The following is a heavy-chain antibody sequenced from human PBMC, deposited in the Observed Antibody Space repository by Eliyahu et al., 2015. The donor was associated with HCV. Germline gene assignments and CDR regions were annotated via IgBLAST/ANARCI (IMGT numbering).Heavy chain of an antibody. Sequence: EVKKPGSSVKVSCKASGGTFSSYAISWVRQAPGQGLEWMGRIIPILGIANYAQKFQGRVTITADKSTSTAYMELSSLRSEDTAVYYCAMDIYSNSKLGYCSGGSCRIVSAPGYWGQGTLVTVSS. D-gene: IGHD2-15*01. CDR3: AMDIYSNSKLGYCSGGSCRIVSAPGY. CDR1: GGTFSSYA. CDR2: IIPILGIA. V-gene: IGHV1-69*04. J-gene: IGHJ4*02.